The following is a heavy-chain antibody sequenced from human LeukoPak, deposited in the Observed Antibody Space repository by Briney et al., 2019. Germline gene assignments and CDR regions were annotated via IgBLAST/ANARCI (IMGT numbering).Heavy chain of an antibody. D-gene: IGHD3-16*01. CDR3: ARHVSFGTYYFDS. CDR1: GYSISSGLY. J-gene: IGHJ4*02. Sequence: SETLSLTCAVSGYSISSGLYWAWIRQPPGKGLEWIGSVFHSGRTSYNSSLKSRVTISADTSKNQFSLRLRSVTAADTAVYYCARHVSFGTYYFDSRGQGTPVTVFS. V-gene: IGHV4-38-2*01. CDR2: VFHSGRT.